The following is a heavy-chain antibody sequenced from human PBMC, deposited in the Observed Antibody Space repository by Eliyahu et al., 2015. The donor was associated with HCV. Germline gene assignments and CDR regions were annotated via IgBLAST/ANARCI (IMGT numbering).Heavy chain of an antibody. D-gene: IGHD1-7*01. J-gene: IGHJ5*02. V-gene: IGHV4-39*01. CDR1: GXSISSSSYY. CDR2: IYYSGST. CDR3: ARHSPNYNWFDP. Sequence: QLQLQESGPGLVKPSETLSLXCTVSGXSISSSSYYWGWIRQPPGKGLEWIGSIYYSGSTYYNPXLKSRVTISVDTSKNQFSLKLSSVTAADTAVYYCARHSPNYNWFDPWGQGTLVTVSS.